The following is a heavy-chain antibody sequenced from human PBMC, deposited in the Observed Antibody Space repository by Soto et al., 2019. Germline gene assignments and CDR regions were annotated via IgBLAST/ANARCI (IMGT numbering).Heavy chain of an antibody. CDR2: ISYDGSNK. V-gene: IGHV3-30-3*01. J-gene: IGHJ4*02. Sequence: QVQLVESGGGVVQPGRSLRLSCAASGFTFSSYAMHWVRQAPGKGLEWVAVISYDGSNKYYADSVKGRFTISRDNSKNTLYLQMNSLRAEDTAVYYCARAEGDSSSWYFDYWGQGTLVTVSS. CDR1: GFTFSSYA. D-gene: IGHD6-13*01. CDR3: ARAEGDSSSWYFDY.